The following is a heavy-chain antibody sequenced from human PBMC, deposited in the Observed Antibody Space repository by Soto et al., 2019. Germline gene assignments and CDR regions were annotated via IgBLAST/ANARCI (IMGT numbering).Heavy chain of an antibody. CDR2: ISWNGGST. CDR3: ARDRDGDYGGAFDI. CDR1: GFTFDDYT. V-gene: IGHV3-43*01. Sequence: GGSLRLSCAASGFTFDDYTMHWVRQAPGKGLEWVSLISWNGGSTYYADSVKGRFTISRDNSKNSLYLQMNSLRAEDTAVYYCARDRDGDYGGAFDIWGQGTMVTVSS. J-gene: IGHJ3*02. D-gene: IGHD4-17*01.